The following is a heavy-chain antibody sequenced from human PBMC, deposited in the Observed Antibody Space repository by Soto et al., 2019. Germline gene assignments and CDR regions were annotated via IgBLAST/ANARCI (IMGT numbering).Heavy chain of an antibody. CDR2: IKSKTDGGTT. Sequence: VGSLRLSCSASVFTFSNAWMNWVLQAPFKVLGFVCRIKSKTDGGTTDYAAPVKGRFTISRDDSKNTLYLQMNSLKTEDTAVYYCTTDSRNYIVATHHPDYYGMDVWGQGTTVTVSS. CDR1: VFTFSNAW. D-gene: IGHD5-12*01. V-gene: IGHV3-15*07. J-gene: IGHJ6*02. CDR3: TTDSRNYIVATHHPDYYGMDV.